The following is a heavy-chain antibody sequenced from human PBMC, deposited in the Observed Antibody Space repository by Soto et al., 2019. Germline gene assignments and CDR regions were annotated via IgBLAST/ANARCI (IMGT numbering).Heavy chain of an antibody. CDR1: GFTFDDYA. D-gene: IGHD3-10*01. V-gene: IGHV3-9*01. CDR3: AKDMLYEGSGPNDY. CDR2: ISWNSGSI. J-gene: IGHJ4*02. Sequence: EVQLVESGGGLVQPGRSLRLSCAASGFTFDDYAMHWVRQAPGKGLEWVSGISWNSGSIGYADSVKGRFTISRDNAKNSLYLQMNSLRAEDTALYYCAKDMLYEGSGPNDYWGQGTLVTVSS.